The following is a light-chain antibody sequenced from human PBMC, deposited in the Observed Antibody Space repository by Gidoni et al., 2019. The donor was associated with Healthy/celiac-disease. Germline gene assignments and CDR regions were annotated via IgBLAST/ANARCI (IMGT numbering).Light chain of an antibody. J-gene: IGKJ2*02. CDR3: QQRSNWPPST. Sequence: EILLTQSPATLSFSPGERATLSCRASQSVSSYLAWYHQKPGQAPRRLIYDASNRATGIPARFSGSGSGTDFTLTISSLEPEDFAVYYCQQRSNWPPSTFGQGTKLEIK. V-gene: IGKV3-11*01. CDR1: QSVSSY. CDR2: DAS.